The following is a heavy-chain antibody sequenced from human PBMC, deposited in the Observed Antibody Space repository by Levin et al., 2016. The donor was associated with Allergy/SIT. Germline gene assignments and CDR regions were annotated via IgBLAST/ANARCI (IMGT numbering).Heavy chain of an antibody. D-gene: IGHD5-12*01. Sequence: GGSLRLSCAASGFTFSSYEMNWVRQAPGKGLEWVSYISSSGSTIYYADSVKGRFTISRDNAKNSLYLQMNSLRAEDTAVYYCARDQAATIYYYYGMDVWGQGTTVTVSS. J-gene: IGHJ6*02. CDR2: ISSSGSTI. V-gene: IGHV3-48*03. CDR3: ARDQAATIYYYYGMDV. CDR1: GFTFSSYE.